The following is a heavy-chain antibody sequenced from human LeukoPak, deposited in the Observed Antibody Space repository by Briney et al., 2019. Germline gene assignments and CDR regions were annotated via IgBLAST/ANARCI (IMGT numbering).Heavy chain of an antibody. CDR3: ARDNGNKYYFDY. CDR2: ISSNSKYT. D-gene: IGHD2-8*01. Sequence: GGSLRLSCVASGFTVSSNYMNWVRQAPGKELEWISYISSNSKYTKYADSVKGRFTISRDNAKKSLYLQMNSLRAEDTAVYYCARDNGNKYYFDYWGQGTLVTVSS. CDR1: GFTVSSNY. V-gene: IGHV3-11*05. J-gene: IGHJ4*02.